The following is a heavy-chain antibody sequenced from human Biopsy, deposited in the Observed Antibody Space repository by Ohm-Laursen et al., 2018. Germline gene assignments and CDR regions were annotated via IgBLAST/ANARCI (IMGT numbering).Heavy chain of an antibody. J-gene: IGHJ4*02. V-gene: IGHV4-59*01. D-gene: IGHD3-22*01. Sequence: PSLTRAVSGDSISSYYWSWIRQPPGKGLQWIGYVYYTGSTDYNSSLQSRVTISVDTSKNHFSLRLSSVTAADTAMYYCARELMEYYDSSGYFDHWGQGSLVTVSS. CDR2: VYYTGST. CDR3: ARELMEYYDSSGYFDH. CDR1: GDSISSYY.